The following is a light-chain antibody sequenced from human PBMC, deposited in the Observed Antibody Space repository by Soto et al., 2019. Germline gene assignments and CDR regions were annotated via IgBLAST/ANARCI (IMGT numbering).Light chain of an antibody. Sequence: QSALTQPPSASGSPGQSVTISCTGTSSDVGGYEYVSWYQQQPGNATILVIFEVTKPPSGVPDRFSASMAGHTASLTVSGIQAKEEVDYVYSSYAGSNNWVFGGGTKLTVL. J-gene: IGLJ2*01. CDR3: SSYAGSNNWV. V-gene: IGLV2-8*01. CDR2: EVT. CDR1: SSDVGGYEY.